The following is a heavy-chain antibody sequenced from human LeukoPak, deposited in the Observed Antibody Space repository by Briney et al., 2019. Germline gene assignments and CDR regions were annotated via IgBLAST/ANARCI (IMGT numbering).Heavy chain of an antibody. CDR2: IWYDGSYK. Sequence: GGSLRLSCAASGFTFNEFGVHWVRQAPGQGLEWVALIWYDGSYKYYADSVKGRFTVSRDNSNNTLYLQMSSLKAEDTAIYYCAKGPTYDSLPYYFDYWGQGTLVTVSS. CDR3: AKGPTYDSLPYYFDY. D-gene: IGHD3-22*01. J-gene: IGHJ4*02. CDR1: GFTFNEFG. V-gene: IGHV3-30*02.